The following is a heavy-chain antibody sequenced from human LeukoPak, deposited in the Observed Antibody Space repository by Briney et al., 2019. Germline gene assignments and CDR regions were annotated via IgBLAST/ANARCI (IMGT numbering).Heavy chain of an antibody. CDR2: IYSGGST. J-gene: IGHJ4*02. V-gene: IGHV3-53*01. CDR3: GSMVRGVPG. Sequence: GGSLRLSCAASGFTFSSYSMNWVRQAPGKGLEWVSVIYSGGSTYYADSVKGRFTISRDNSKNTLYLQMNSLRAEDTAVYYCGSMVRGVPGWGQGTLVTVSS. CDR1: GFTFSSYS. D-gene: IGHD3-10*01.